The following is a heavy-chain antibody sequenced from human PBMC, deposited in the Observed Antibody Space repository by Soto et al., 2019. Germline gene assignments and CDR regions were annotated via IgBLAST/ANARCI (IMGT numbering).Heavy chain of an antibody. J-gene: IGHJ4*02. CDR3: AKDRQPDGLWPFDH. V-gene: IGHV3-23*04. Sequence: DVQLVESGGGLVQLGGSLRLSCAASGFTFRTYAMSWVRQAPGKGLEWVSGLFGNGGGISYADSVKGRFTISRDNSKNMLYLQMDSLRAEDTAVYYCAKDRQPDGLWPFDHWGQGTRVTVSS. D-gene: IGHD2-8*01. CDR2: LFGNGGGI. CDR1: GFTFRTYA.